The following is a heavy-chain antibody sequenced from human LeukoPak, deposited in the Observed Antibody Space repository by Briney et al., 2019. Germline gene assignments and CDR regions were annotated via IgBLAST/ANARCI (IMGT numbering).Heavy chain of an antibody. CDR3: ATTTFRLGY. D-gene: IGHD2/OR15-2a*01. CDR2: MYYRGST. V-gene: IGHV4-39*07. Sequence: PSETLSLTCTVSGGSISSSGYYWGWIRQPPGKGLEWIGSMYYRGSTYHNPSLKSRVTISVDTSKNQFSLKLSSVTAADTAVYYCATTTFRLGYWGQGTLVTVSS. J-gene: IGHJ4*02. CDR1: GGSISSSGYY.